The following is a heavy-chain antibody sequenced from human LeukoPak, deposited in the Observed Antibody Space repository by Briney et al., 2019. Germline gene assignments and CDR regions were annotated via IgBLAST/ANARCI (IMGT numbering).Heavy chain of an antibody. J-gene: IGHJ4*02. Sequence: SETLSLTCTVSGGSISSANYYWGWIRQPPGKGLEWIGYIYYSGGTSYNPSLKSRVTISVETSKNQFSLKLSSVTAADTAVYYCARDSYYDSSGYYYPDYWGQGTLVTVSS. D-gene: IGHD3-22*01. CDR3: ARDSYYDSSGYYYPDY. V-gene: IGHV4-61*01. CDR1: GGSISSANYY. CDR2: IYYSGGT.